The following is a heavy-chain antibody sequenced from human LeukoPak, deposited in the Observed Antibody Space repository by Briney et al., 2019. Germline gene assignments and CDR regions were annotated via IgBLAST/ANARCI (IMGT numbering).Heavy chain of an antibody. CDR2: ISGSGGST. CDR3: AKDLQKYSYGPYYFDY. CDR1: GFTFTSYA. V-gene: IGHV3-23*01. Sequence: GGSLRLSCAASGFTFTSYAMSWVRQAPGKGLGWVSAISGSGGSTYYADSVKGRFTISRDNSKNTLYLQMNSLRAEDTAVYYCAKDLQKYSYGPYYFDYWGQGTLVTVSS. J-gene: IGHJ4*02. D-gene: IGHD5-18*01.